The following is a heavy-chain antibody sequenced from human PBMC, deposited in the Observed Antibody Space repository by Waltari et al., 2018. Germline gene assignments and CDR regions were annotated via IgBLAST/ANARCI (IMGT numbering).Heavy chain of an antibody. D-gene: IGHD1-26*01. CDR2: IFYSGST. CDR1: GASINRSKYY. CDR3: ARLTVVGATRWFEP. J-gene: IGHJ5*02. Sequence: QLQLQASGPGLVKPSETLSLTCRVSGASINRSKYYWASLRQPPGKGLESLGSIFYSGSTYHNPSLKSRVTMSVDTSRNEFYLKLKSVTAADTATYYCARLTVVGATRWFEPWGQGTQVSVSS. V-gene: IGHV4-39*01.